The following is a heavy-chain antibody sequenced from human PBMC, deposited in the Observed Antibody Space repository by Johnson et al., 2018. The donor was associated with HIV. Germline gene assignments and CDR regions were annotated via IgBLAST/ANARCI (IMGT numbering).Heavy chain of an antibody. CDR2: ISGSGGST. CDR3: AKDRTYSLDAFDI. J-gene: IGHJ3*02. D-gene: IGHD2-21*01. CDR1: GFTFSSYA. V-gene: IGHV3-23*04. Sequence: MLLVESGGGLVQPGRSLRLSCAASGFTFSSYAMSWVRQAPGKGLEWVSGISGSGGSTYYADSVKGRFTISRDNAKNSLYLQMNSLRAEDTALYYCAKDRTYSLDAFDIWGQGTMVTVSS.